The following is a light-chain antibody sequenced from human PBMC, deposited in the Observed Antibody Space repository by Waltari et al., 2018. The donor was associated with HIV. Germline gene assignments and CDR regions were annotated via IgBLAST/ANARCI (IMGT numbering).Light chain of an antibody. V-gene: IGLV3-9*01. CDR2: RDN. J-gene: IGLJ2*01. CDR1: TIGRKK. Sequence: SYDLTQPLSVSVALGQTATLTWGGNTIGRKKVCWYQQRPGQAPVLIIYRDNTRPSGIPERFSGSNSGNTATLTIRRAQAGDEADYYCQVRVSNSVVFGGGTNLTVL. CDR3: QVRVSNSVV.